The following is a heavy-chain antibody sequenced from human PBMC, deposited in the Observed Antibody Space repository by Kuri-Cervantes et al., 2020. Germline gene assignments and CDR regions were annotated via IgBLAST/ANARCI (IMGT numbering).Heavy chain of an antibody. D-gene: IGHD2-15*01. V-gene: IGHV3-30*18. CDR1: GFTFSSYG. CDR3: AKGACSGGSCSPDY. Sequence: GGSLRLSCAASGFTFSSYGMHWVRQAPGKGLEWVAVIYYDGSNEYYVDSVKGRFTISRDNSKNTLYLQMNSLRAEDTAVYYCAKGACSGGSCSPDYWGQGTLVTVSS. CDR2: IYYDGSNE. J-gene: IGHJ4*02.